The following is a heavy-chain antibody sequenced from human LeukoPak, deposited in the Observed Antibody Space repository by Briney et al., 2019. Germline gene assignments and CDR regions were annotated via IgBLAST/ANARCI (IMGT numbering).Heavy chain of an antibody. CDR1: GFTFSSYG. Sequence: PGGSLRLSCAASGFTFSSYGMHWVRQAPGKGLEWVAVISYDGSNKYYADSVKGRFTISRDNSKNTLYLQMNSLRAEDTAVYYCAKAECPMVRGVICAFDIWGQGTMDTVSS. V-gene: IGHV3-30*18. CDR2: ISYDGSNK. D-gene: IGHD3-10*01. J-gene: IGHJ3*02. CDR3: AKAECPMVRGVICAFDI.